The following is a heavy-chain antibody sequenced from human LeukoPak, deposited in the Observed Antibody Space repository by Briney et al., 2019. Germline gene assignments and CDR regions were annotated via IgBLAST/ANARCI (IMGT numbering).Heavy chain of an antibody. CDR2: INPNSGGT. V-gene: IGHV1-2*02. CDR3: ARSLCSSTSCYDY. D-gene: IGHD2-2*01. J-gene: IGHJ4*02. Sequence: ASVKVSCKASGYTFTGYYMHWVRQAPGQGLEWMGWINPNSGGTNYAQKFQGRVTMTRDTSISTAYMELSRLRSADTAVYYCARSLCSSTSCYDYWGQGTLVTVSS. CDR1: GYTFTGYY.